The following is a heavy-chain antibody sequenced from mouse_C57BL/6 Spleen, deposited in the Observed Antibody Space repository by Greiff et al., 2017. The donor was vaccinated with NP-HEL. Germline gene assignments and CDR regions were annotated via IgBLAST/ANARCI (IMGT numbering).Heavy chain of an antibody. CDR3: ARGGPYNYGSSGYFDV. Sequence: QVQLQQPGTELVKPGASVKLSCKASGYTFTSYWMHWVKQRPGQGLEWIGNINPSNGGTNYNEKFKSKATLTVDKSSSTAYMQLSSLTSEDSAVYYCARGGPYNYGSSGYFDVWGTGTTVTVSS. CDR1: GYTFTSYW. J-gene: IGHJ1*03. CDR2: INPSNGGT. D-gene: IGHD1-1*01. V-gene: IGHV1-53*01.